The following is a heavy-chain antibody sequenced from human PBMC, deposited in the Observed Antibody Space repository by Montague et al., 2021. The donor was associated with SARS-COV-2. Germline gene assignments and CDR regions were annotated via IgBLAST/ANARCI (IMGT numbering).Heavy chain of an antibody. Sequence: SETLSLTCAVYGGSVSDYYWSWIRQPPGKGLEWIGETNHSGSTNYNPSLKSRVTTSVDTSKNQFSLKLTSVTAADTAVYYCARGPRITMIVVVITDIWFDPWGQGTLVTVSS. CDR3: ARGPRITMIVVVITDIWFDP. CDR2: TNHSGST. V-gene: IGHV4-34*01. D-gene: IGHD3-22*01. J-gene: IGHJ5*02. CDR1: GGSVSDYY.